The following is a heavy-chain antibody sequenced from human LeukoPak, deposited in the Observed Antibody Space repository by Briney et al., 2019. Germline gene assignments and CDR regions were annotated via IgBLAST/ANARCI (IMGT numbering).Heavy chain of an antibody. CDR2: ISAYNGNT. CDR1: GYTFTHYG. D-gene: IGHD4-17*01. V-gene: IGHV1-18*01. J-gene: IGHJ4*02. Sequence: ASVKVSCKASGYTFTHYGITWVRQAPGQGREWMGWISAYNGNTNYAQKFQGRVTITTDESTSTAYMELSSLRSEDTAVYYCARSDYGAEGYFDYWGQGTLVTVSS. CDR3: ARSDYGAEGYFDY.